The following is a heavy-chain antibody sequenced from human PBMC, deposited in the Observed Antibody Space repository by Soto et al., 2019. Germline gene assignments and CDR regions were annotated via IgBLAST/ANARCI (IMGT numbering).Heavy chain of an antibody. CDR2: INPNNGGT. V-gene: IGHV1-2*02. CDR3: ATTGNYGSGTSFRVDY. CDR1: GYTFTGYY. Sequence: ASVKVSCKASGYTFTGYYVHWVRQAPGQGLEWMEWINPNNGGTVYAQKFQGRVTMTRDTSISTAYMDLSSLRFDDTAVYYCATTGNYGSGTSFRVDYWGQGTLVTVSS. J-gene: IGHJ4*02. D-gene: IGHD3-10*01.